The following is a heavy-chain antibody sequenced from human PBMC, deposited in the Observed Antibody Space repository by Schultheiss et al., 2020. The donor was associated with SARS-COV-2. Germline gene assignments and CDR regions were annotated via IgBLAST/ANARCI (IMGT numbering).Heavy chain of an antibody. Sequence: GGSLRLSCAASGFTFSDYYMSWIRQAPGKGLEWVSYISSSSSTIYYADSVKGRFTISRDNAKNSLYLQMNSLRAEDTAVYYCARDLRDTAMVFYYYYGMDVWGQGTTVTVSS. J-gene: IGHJ6*02. CDR1: GFTFSDYY. CDR2: ISSSSSTI. V-gene: IGHV3-11*04. D-gene: IGHD5-18*01. CDR3: ARDLRDTAMVFYYYYGMDV.